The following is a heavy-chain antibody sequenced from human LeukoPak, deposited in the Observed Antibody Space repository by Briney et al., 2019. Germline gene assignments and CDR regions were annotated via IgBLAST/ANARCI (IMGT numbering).Heavy chain of an antibody. Sequence: PGGSLRLSCEASGFTFSSYAMSWVRQAPGKGLEWVSAISDSGSSTYDADSVKGRFTISRDNSKNTLYLQINSLRAEDTAVYYCAKAGRAAPDFDYFDCWGQGTLVTVSS. V-gene: IGHV3-23*01. J-gene: IGHJ4*02. CDR1: GFTFSSYA. CDR2: ISDSGSST. CDR3: AKAGRAAPDFDYFDC. D-gene: IGHD6-13*01.